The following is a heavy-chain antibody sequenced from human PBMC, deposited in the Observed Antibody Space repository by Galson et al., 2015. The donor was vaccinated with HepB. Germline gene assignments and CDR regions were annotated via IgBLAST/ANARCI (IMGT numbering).Heavy chain of an antibody. Sequence: SETLSLTCAVSGGSISSSNWWSWVRQPPGKGLEWIGEIYHSGSTNYNPSLKSRVTISVDKSKNQFSLKLSSVTAADTAVYYCARDTRSAKPYVPYFDYWGQGTLVTVSS. CDR1: GGSISSSNW. CDR2: IYHSGST. V-gene: IGHV4-4*02. J-gene: IGHJ4*02. D-gene: IGHD1-26*01. CDR3: ARDTRSAKPYVPYFDY.